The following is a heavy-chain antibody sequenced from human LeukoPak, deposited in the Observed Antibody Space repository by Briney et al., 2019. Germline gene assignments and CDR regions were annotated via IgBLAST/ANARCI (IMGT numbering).Heavy chain of an antibody. CDR3: AREWGRIAVAGGPGY. V-gene: IGHV3-33*01. CDR1: GFTFSNYG. Sequence: GGSLRLSCAASGFTFSNYGMHWVRQAPGKGLEWVALIWYDGRAKFHADSVKGRFTISRDNSKNTLYLQMDSLRDEDTAVCYCAREWGRIAVAGGPGYWGQGTRVSVSS. CDR2: IWYDGRAK. D-gene: IGHD6-19*01. J-gene: IGHJ4*02.